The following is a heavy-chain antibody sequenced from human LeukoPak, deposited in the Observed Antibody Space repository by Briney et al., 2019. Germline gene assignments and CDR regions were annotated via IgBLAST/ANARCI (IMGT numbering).Heavy chain of an antibody. D-gene: IGHD3-10*01. CDR3: ARGSITMVRGVIITGWFDP. CDR1: GFTFSSYA. J-gene: IGHJ5*02. CDR2: ISYDGSNK. Sequence: GGSLRLSCAASGFTFSSYAMHWVRQAPGKGLEWVAVISYDGSNKYYADSVRGRFTISRDNAKNSLYLQMNSLRAEDTAVYYCARGSITMVRGVIITGWFDPWGQGTLVTVSS. V-gene: IGHV3-30*04.